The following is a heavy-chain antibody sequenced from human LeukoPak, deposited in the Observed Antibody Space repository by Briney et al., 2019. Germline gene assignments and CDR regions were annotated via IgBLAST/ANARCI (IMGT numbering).Heavy chain of an antibody. V-gene: IGHV3-23*01. CDR1: GFLFSRYS. CDR3: AKEGLLGGYFFDL. Sequence: GGSLRLSCAASGFLFSRYSMAWVRQAPGRGLDWVSTVGGRGGPRTFYADSVKGRFTVSRDNSRDTVYLQMNNLGADDTAVYFCAKEGLLGGYFFDLWGQGVPVTVSS. J-gene: IGHJ4*02. D-gene: IGHD2-8*02. CDR2: VGGRGGPRT.